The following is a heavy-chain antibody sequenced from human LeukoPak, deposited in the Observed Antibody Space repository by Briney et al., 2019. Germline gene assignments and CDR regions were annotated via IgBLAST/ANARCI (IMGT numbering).Heavy chain of an antibody. CDR1: GFTFSSYA. CDR3: AKEYQLSRAYYGMDV. D-gene: IGHD2-2*01. Sequence: GGPLRLSCAASGFTFSSYAMSWVRQAPGKGLEWVSAISGSGGSTYYADSVKGRFTISRDNSKNTLYLQMNSLRAEDTAVYYCAKEYQLSRAYYGMDVWGQGTTVTVSS. CDR2: ISGSGGST. V-gene: IGHV3-23*01. J-gene: IGHJ6*02.